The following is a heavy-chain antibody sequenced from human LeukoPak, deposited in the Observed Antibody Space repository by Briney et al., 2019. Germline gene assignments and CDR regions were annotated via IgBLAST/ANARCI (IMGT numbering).Heavy chain of an antibody. J-gene: IGHJ4*02. CDR3: ARRHYYGSGSYPY. V-gene: IGHV5-10-1*01. CDR2: IDPRDSYT. CDR1: GYNFTSYW. Sequence: GGSLRLSCQGSGYNFTSYWINWVRQMPGKGLEWMGTIDPRDSYTNYSPSFQGHVTISADKSISTAYLQWSSLKASDTAVYYCARRHYYGSGSYPYWGQGTLVTVSS. D-gene: IGHD3-10*01.